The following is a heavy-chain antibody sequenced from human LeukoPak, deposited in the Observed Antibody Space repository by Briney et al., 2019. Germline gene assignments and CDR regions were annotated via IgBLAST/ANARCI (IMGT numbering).Heavy chain of an antibody. CDR1: GFTFSSYG. Sequence: GGSLRLSCAASGFTFSSYGMHWVRQAPGKGLEWVAVIWFDGNNKYYADSVKGRFTISRDNSKNTLYLQMNSLRAEDTAVYYCAKESDYYYMDVWGKGTTVTVSS. CDR3: AKESDYYYMDV. V-gene: IGHV3-33*06. J-gene: IGHJ6*03. CDR2: IWFDGNNK.